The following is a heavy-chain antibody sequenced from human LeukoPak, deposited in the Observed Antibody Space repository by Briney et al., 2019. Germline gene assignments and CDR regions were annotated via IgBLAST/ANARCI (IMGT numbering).Heavy chain of an antibody. CDR1: GGSLSTFRGSY. V-gene: IGHV4-39*01. D-gene: IGHD6-6*01. J-gene: IGHJ5*02. CDR2: IYYSGST. Sequence: SETLSLTWPFVGGSLSTFRGSYWGWIRQPPGKGLEWIGTIYYSGSTFYNPSLQSRVTLSVDTSKNLISLKLSSVTAADAGVYYCARSIACHGPTHNWFGHWGQGTLVTVSS. CDR3: ARSIACHGPTHNWFGH.